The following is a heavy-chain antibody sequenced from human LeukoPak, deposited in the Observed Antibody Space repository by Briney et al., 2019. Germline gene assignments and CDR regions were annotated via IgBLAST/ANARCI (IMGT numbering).Heavy chain of an antibody. V-gene: IGHV1-2*02. Sequence: ASVKVSCKASGYTFTGYYVHWVRQAPGQGLEWMGWINPNSGGTNYAQKFQGRVTMTRDTSISTAYMELSRLRSDDTAVYYCARDLGGYSYGSDYWGQGTLVTVSS. CDR1: GYTFTGYY. CDR3: ARDLGGYSYGSDY. J-gene: IGHJ4*02. D-gene: IGHD5-18*01. CDR2: INPNSGGT.